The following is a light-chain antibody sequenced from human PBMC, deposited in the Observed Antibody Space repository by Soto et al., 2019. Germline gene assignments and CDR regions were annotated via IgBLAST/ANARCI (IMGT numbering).Light chain of an antibody. V-gene: IGKV1-5*01. Sequence: DIQMTQSPSTLSASIGDRVTITCRASQSINGRLAWYQQKPGRPPKLLIYDVSVLASGAPSRFSGSGSGTDFTLTISCLRHDDFATFYCQQYNVYPYTFGQGSRLDIQ. CDR1: QSINGR. J-gene: IGKJ2*01. CDR3: QQYNVYPYT. CDR2: DVS.